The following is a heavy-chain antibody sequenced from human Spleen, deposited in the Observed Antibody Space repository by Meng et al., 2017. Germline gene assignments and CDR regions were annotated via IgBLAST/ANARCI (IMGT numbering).Heavy chain of an antibody. Sequence: HPRVQGPVTASDTRSLPRAVDVGAFNGYYWSWIRQPPGKGLEWIGEINHSVSTNYNPSLKSRVTISVDKSKNQFSLKLSSVTAADTAVYYCARASREMATIKIWFDPWGQGTLVTVSS. CDR1: VGAFNGYY. CDR3: ARASREMATIKIWFDP. J-gene: IGHJ5*02. CDR2: INHSVST. D-gene: IGHD5-24*01. V-gene: IGHV4-34*01.